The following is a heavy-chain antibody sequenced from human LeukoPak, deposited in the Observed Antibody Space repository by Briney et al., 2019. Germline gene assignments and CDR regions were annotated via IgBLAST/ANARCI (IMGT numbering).Heavy chain of an antibody. D-gene: IGHD1-26*01. CDR1: GGSIRSYY. Sequence: SETLSLTCTVSGGSIRSYYWSWIRQPPGKGLEWIGYIYYSGSTNYNPSLKSRVTISVDTSKNQFSLKLSSVTAADTAVYYCARHWLRWELNNWFDPWGQGTLVTVSS. CDR2: IYYSGST. CDR3: ARHWLRWELNNWFDP. V-gene: IGHV4-59*08. J-gene: IGHJ5*02.